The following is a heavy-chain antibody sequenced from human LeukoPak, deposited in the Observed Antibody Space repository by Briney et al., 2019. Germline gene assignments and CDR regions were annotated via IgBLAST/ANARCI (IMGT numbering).Heavy chain of an antibody. CDR2: IYYGGST. CDR3: ASTPISGGSYYYYMDV. Sequence: SETLSLTCSVSGDSINSNYWSWMRQPPGKGLEWIGYIYYGGSTNYNPSLKSRVSMSVDTSKNQFSLNLSSVTAADTAVYYCASTPISGGSYYYYMDVWGKGTTVTVSS. CDR1: GDSINSNY. J-gene: IGHJ6*03. V-gene: IGHV4-59*01. D-gene: IGHD2-15*01.